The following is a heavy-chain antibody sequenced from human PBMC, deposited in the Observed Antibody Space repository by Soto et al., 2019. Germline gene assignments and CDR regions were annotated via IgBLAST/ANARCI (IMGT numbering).Heavy chain of an antibody. CDR2: ITSSGDTI. V-gene: IGHV3-11*01. Sequence: QMQLVESGGGLVKPGGSLRLSCAASGFTFSDYYMSWIRQAPGKGLEWISYITSSGDTIYYTDSVKGRFTISRDNAKKSLFLDMKNLRADDTAVYYVATRWGYFAFWAVAPWSLSLQ. J-gene: IGHJ2*01. CDR1: GFTFSDYY. CDR3: ATRWGYFAF.